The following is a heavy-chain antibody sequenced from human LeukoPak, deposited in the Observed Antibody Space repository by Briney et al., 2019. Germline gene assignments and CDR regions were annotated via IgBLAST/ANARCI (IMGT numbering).Heavy chain of an antibody. CDR2: IYTSGST. Sequence: SETLSLTCTVSGGSISSGSYFWSWIRQPAGKGLEWIGRIYTSGSTNYSPSLKSRVTISVDTSKNQFSLKLSSVTAADTAVYYCARDGYCSSTSCYDAFDIWGRGTMVTVSS. D-gene: IGHD2-2*03. CDR1: GGSISSGSYF. V-gene: IGHV4-61*02. CDR3: ARDGYCSSTSCYDAFDI. J-gene: IGHJ3*02.